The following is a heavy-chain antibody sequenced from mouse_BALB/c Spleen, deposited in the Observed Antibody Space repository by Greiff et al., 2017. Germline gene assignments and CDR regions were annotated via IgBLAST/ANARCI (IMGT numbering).Heavy chain of an antibody. Sequence: LQQPGSELVRPGASVKLSCKASGYTFTSYWMHWVKQRPGQGLEWIGNIYPGSGSTNYDEKFKSKATLTVDTSSSTAYMQLSSLTSEDSAVYYCTRGDGVRRLTYAMDYWGQGTSVTVSS. CDR3: TRGDGVRRLTYAMDY. D-gene: IGHD2-14*01. V-gene: IGHV1S22*01. J-gene: IGHJ4*01. CDR1: GYTFTSYW. CDR2: IYPGSGST.